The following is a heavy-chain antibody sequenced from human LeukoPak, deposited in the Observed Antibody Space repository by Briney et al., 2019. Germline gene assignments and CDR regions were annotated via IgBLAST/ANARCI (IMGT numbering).Heavy chain of an antibody. CDR2: IHHSGTT. D-gene: IGHD3-10*01. V-gene: IGHV4-59*02. CDR1: VGSVSSDY. Sequence: SETLSLTCSVSVGSVSSDYWSWVRQPPGKGLEYIGYIHHSGTTNQTPSLKSRVTTSLDTTKNQFSLKLTSVTAADTAVYYCARLPTSGYYYYGMDVWGQGNTVTVSS. CDR3: ARLPTSGYYYYGMDV. J-gene: IGHJ6*02.